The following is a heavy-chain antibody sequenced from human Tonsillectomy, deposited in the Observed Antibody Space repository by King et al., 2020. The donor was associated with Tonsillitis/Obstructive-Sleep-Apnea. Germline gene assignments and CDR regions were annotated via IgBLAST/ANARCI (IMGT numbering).Heavy chain of an antibody. Sequence: EVQLVESGGGLVQPGGSLRLSCAASGFTFSSYAMNWVRQAPGKGLEWVSAISGSGGGTYSANSVRGRFTISRDNSKNTLYLQMNSLTVEDTAVYYCAKGKDNSGWYYYGMDVWGXXTTVTVSS. CDR3: AKGKDNSGWYYYGMDV. CDR1: GFTFSSYA. V-gene: IGHV3-23*04. CDR2: ISGSGGGT. J-gene: IGHJ6*02. D-gene: IGHD6-19*01.